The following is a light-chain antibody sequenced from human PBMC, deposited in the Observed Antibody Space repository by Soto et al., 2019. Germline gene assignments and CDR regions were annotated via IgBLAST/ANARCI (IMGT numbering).Light chain of an antibody. Sequence: DIQMTQSPSTLSASVGDRVTITCRASQSISTWLAWYQQKPGKAPNLLIYKASNLESRVPSRFSGSGSGTDFTLTISSLQPDDFATYYCQQYNSYSYTFGQGTKLEIK. J-gene: IGKJ2*01. CDR2: KAS. V-gene: IGKV1-5*03. CDR1: QSISTW. CDR3: QQYNSYSYT.